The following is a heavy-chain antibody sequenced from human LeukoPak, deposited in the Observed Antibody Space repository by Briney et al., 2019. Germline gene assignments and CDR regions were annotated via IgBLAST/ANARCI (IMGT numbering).Heavy chain of an antibody. V-gene: IGHV3-30-3*01. CDR3: ARELYSSGWYFSYYYYYGMDV. Sequence: GGSLRLSCAASGFTFSSYAMHWVRQAPGKGLEWVAVISYDGSNKYYADSVKGRFTISRDNSKNTLYLQMNSLRAEDTAVYYCARELYSSGWYFSYYYYYGMDVWGQGTTVTVSS. J-gene: IGHJ6*02. D-gene: IGHD6-19*01. CDR2: ISYDGSNK. CDR1: GFTFSSYA.